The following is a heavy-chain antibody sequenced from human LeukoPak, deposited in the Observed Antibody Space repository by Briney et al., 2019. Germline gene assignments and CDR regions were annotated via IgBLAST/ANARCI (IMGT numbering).Heavy chain of an antibody. D-gene: IGHD4-17*01. Sequence: GGFLRLSCAASGFTFSSYGMHWVRQAPGKGLEWVALIWYDGSNENYADSVKGRFSISRDNSKNTLYLQMNGLRADDTAVYYCASFDGDYFFDYWGQGVMVTVSS. J-gene: IGHJ4*02. CDR1: GFTFSSYG. CDR3: ASFDGDYFFDY. CDR2: IWYDGSNE. V-gene: IGHV3-33*01.